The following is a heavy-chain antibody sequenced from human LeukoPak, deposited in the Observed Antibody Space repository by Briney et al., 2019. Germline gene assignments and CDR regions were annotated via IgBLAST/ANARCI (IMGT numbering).Heavy chain of an antibody. D-gene: IGHD5/OR15-5a*01. J-gene: IGHJ4*02. CDR1: GFTFSSYE. V-gene: IGHV3-48*03. Sequence: PGGSLRLSCAASGFTFSSYEMNWVRQAPGKGLEWVSYISSSGSTIYYADSVKGRFTISRDNAKNSLYLQMNSLRAEDTAVYYCARDGSLRLGSSGIFDYWGQGTLVTVSS. CDR3: ARDGSLRLGSSGIFDY. CDR2: ISSSGSTI.